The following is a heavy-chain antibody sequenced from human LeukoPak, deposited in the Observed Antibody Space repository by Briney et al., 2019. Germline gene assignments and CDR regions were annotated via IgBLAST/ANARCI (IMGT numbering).Heavy chain of an antibody. D-gene: IGHD6-19*01. J-gene: IGHJ4*02. Sequence: PGGSLRLSCAASGFTFSSYELNWVRQAPGKGLEWVSYISDTGSTIYYADSVTGRFTISRDNTKKSLYLQMNSLRAEDTAVYFCASGRPQPFSSAWSNRESGTDYWGQGTLVTVSS. CDR2: ISDTGSTI. CDR1: GFTFSSYE. V-gene: IGHV3-48*03. CDR3: ASGRPQPFSSAWSNRESGTDY.